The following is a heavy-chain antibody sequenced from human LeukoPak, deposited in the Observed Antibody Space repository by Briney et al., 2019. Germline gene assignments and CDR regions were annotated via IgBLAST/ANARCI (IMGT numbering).Heavy chain of an antibody. CDR2: ISAYNGNT. D-gene: IGHD2-15*01. V-gene: IGHV1-18*01. CDR1: GYTFTSYC. J-gene: IGHJ4*02. CDR3: ARNTCSGGSCYSDF. Sequence: ASVKVSCKASGYTFTSYCIRWVRQAPGQGLVWMGWISAYNGNTNYAQKLQGRVTMTTDTSTSTAYMALRSLRSDDTAVYYCARNTCSGGSCYSDFWGQGTLVTVSS.